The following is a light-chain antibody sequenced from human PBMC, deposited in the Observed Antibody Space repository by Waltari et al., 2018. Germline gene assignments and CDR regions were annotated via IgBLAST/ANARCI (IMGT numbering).Light chain of an antibody. V-gene: IGLV6-57*02. CDR3: HSHDSPSWV. CDR1: SGSIASNY. J-gene: IGLJ3*02. Sequence: KFMLTQSHSLSASPGKTVTISCTGSSGSIASNYVHWYQQRPGSAPTTVIFEDNQRPSGVPDRFSGSIDRSSNSASLTLSGLKTEDEADYYCHSHDSPSWVFGGGTRLTVL. CDR2: EDN.